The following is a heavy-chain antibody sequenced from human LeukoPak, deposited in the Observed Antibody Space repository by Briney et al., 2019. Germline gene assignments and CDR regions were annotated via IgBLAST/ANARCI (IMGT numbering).Heavy chain of an antibody. V-gene: IGHV4-34*01. CDR3: ARIRSPGYSSGWYGDALDI. Sequence: KPSETLSLTCAVYGGSFSGYYWSWIRQPPGKGLEWIGEINHSGSTNYNPSLKSRVTISVDTSKNQFSLKLSSVTAADTAVYYCARIRSPGYSSGWYGDALDIWGQGTMVTVSS. D-gene: IGHD6-19*01. CDR1: GGSFSGYY. CDR2: INHSGST. J-gene: IGHJ3*02.